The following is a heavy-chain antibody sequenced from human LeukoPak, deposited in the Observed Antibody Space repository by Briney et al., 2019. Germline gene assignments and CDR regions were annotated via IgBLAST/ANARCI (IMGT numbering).Heavy chain of an antibody. CDR1: GGSFSGYY. J-gene: IGHJ3*02. Sequence: SEALSLTCAVYGGSFSGYYWSWIRQPPGKGLEWIGEINHSGSTNYNPSLKSRVTISVDTSKNQFSLRLSSVTAADTAVYYCARGGYSYGFKAFDIWGQGTKVTVSS. CDR3: ARGGYSYGFKAFDI. CDR2: INHSGST. D-gene: IGHD5-18*01. V-gene: IGHV4-34*01.